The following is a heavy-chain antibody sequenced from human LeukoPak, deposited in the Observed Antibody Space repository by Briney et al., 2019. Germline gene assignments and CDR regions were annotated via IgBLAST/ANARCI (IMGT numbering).Heavy chain of an antibody. V-gene: IGHV4-38-2*02. CDR2: IDHSGST. D-gene: IGHD3-10*01. J-gene: IGHJ6*03. CDR3: AALYYYGSGRNYYYYYYMDV. Sequence: SETLSLTCTVSGYSISSGYYWGWIRQPPGKGLEWTGSIDHSGSTYYNPSLKSRITISVDTSKNQFSLKLSSVTAADTAVYYCAALYYYGSGRNYYYYYYMDVWGKGTTVTISS. CDR1: GYSISSGYY.